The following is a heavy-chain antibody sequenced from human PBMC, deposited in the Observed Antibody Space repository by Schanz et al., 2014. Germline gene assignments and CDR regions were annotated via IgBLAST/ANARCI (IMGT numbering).Heavy chain of an antibody. V-gene: IGHV3-23*04. CDR3: ARAPPLVRGIAGWFGP. CDR2: IGGDASRT. J-gene: IGHJ5*02. D-gene: IGHD3-10*01. CDR1: GFNFITFA. Sequence: EVHLVESGGGLVQPGGSLRLSCAASGFNFITFAMSWVRQAPGKGPEWVSAIGGDASRTYYADSVKGRFTISRDNSKSTRYPQRNSRRADDTAVYYCARAPPLVRGIAGWFGPWGQGSLVTVSS.